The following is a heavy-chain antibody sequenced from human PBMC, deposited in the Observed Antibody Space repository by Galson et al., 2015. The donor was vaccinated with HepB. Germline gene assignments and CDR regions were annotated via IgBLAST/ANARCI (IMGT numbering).Heavy chain of an antibody. D-gene: IGHD6-19*01. CDR3: ARGDSSGWHHEGFDI. CDR1: GYTFTSYG. CDR2: ISAYNGNT. V-gene: IGHV1-18*04. J-gene: IGHJ3*02. Sequence: SVKVSCKASGYTFTSYGISWVRQAPGQGLEWMGRISAYNGNTNYAQKLQGRVTMTTDTSTSTAYMELRSLRSDDTAVYYCARGDSSGWHHEGFDIWGQGTMVTVSS.